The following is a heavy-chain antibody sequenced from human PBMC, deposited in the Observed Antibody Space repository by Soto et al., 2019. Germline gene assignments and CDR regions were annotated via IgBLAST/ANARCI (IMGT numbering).Heavy chain of an antibody. CDR2: IIPIFGTA. Sequence: SVKVSCKASGGTFSSYAISWVRQAPGQGLEWMGGIIPIFGTANYAQKFQGRATITADESTSTAYMELSSLRSEDTAVYYCARSLFVVVQAAPRHYYYYYGMDVWGQGTTVTVSS. CDR1: GGTFSSYA. V-gene: IGHV1-69*13. CDR3: ARSLFVVVQAAPRHYYYYYGMDV. J-gene: IGHJ6*02. D-gene: IGHD2-2*01.